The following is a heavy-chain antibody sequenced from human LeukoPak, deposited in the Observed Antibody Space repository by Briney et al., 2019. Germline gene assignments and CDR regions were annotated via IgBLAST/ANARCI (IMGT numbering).Heavy chain of an antibody. J-gene: IGHJ4*02. CDR1: GGSISSTTYY. V-gene: IGHV4-39*07. CDR2: IYYDGRT. Sequence: KPSETLSLTCNVSGGSISSTTYYWGWIRQPPGKGLEWIGSIYYDGRTYYNLSLQSRLTISVDTSKNQFSLKLSSVTAADTAVYYCARDLGYCTNGVCFYYFDYWGQGTLVTVSS. D-gene: IGHD2-8*01. CDR3: ARDLGYCTNGVCFYYFDY.